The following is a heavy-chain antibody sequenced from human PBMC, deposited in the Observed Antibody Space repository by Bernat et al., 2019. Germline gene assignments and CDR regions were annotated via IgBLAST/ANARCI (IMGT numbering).Heavy chain of an antibody. CDR1: GYTFTSYG. V-gene: IGHV1-18*01. CDR3: ARDRRGCQYGDYENLDY. Sequence: QVQLVQSGAEVKKPGASVKVSCKASGYTFTSYGISWVRQAPGQGLEWMGGISAYNGNTNYAQKLQGRVTMTTDTSTSTAYMELRNLGSDDTAVYYCARDRRGCQYGDYENLDYWGQGTLVTVSS. CDR2: ISAYNGNT. D-gene: IGHD4-17*01. J-gene: IGHJ4*02.